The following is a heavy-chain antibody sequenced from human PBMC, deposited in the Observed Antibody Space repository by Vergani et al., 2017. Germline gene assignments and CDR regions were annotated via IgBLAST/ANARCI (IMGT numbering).Heavy chain of an antibody. Sequence: QFQLVQSAAEVKKPGSSVKVSCKASGGTFSSYAISWVRQAPGQGLEWMGRIIPIFGTANYAQKFQGRVTITADESTSTAYMELSSLRSEDTAVYYCARPRFTPYCSGGSCHAEYFQHWGQGTLVTVSS. V-gene: IGHV1-69*13. CDR3: ARPRFTPYCSGGSCHAEYFQH. J-gene: IGHJ1*01. D-gene: IGHD2-15*01. CDR2: IIPIFGTA. CDR1: GGTFSSYA.